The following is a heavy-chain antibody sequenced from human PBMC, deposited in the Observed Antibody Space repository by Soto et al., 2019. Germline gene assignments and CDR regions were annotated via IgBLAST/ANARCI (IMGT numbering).Heavy chain of an antibody. V-gene: IGHV3-11*01. J-gene: IGHJ4*02. CDR1: GLTFSDYY. CDR2: ISSSGSTI. CDR3: ARGTYSSSWYPPYYFDY. D-gene: IGHD6-13*01. Sequence: GGSLRLSCAASGLTFSDYYMSWIRQAPGKGLEWVSYISSSGSTIYYADSVKGRFTISRDNAKNSLYLQMNSLRAEDTAVYYCARGTYSSSWYPPYYFDYWGQGTLVTVSS.